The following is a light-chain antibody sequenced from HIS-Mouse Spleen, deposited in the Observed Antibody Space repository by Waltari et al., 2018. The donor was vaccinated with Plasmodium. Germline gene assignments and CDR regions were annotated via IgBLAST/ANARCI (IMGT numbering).Light chain of an antibody. J-gene: IGKJ1*01. V-gene: IGKV1-39*01. CDR1: QSVSSSY. CDR2: AAS. Sequence: TQSPGTLSLSPGERATLSCRASQSVSSSYLAWYQQKPGKAPKFLIYAASTLQSWVPSRFSGSGSGTDFTLTISSLQPEDFATYYCQQSYSTWTFGQGTKVEIK. CDR3: QQSYSTWT.